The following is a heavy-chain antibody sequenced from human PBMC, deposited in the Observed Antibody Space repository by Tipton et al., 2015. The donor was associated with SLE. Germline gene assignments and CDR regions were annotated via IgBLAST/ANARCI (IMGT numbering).Heavy chain of an antibody. CDR1: GGSISSHY. CDR3: AREGIDSGYGG. J-gene: IGHJ4*02. V-gene: IGHV3-11*04. Sequence: SLRLSCTVSGGSISSHYWSWIRQAPGKGLEWVSYISSSGSTIYYADSVKGRFTISRDNAKNSLYLQMNSLRAEDTAVYYCAREGIDSGYGGWGQGTLVTVSS. CDR2: ISSSGSTI. D-gene: IGHD5-12*01.